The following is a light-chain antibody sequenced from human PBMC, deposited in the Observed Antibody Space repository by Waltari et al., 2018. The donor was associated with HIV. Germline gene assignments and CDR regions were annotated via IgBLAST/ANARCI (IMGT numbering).Light chain of an antibody. V-gene: IGLV2-11*01. CDR2: DVN. CDR3: CSYAGSYTSSVL. J-gene: IGLJ2*01. Sequence: QSALTQPRSVSGSPGQSVTISCTGTSGDVGGYDYVSWYQQHPGKAPKLMIYDVNKWPPGVPDRFSGSKSGNTASLTISGLQAEDEADYYCCSYAGSYTSSVLFGGGTKLTVL. CDR1: SGDVGGYDY.